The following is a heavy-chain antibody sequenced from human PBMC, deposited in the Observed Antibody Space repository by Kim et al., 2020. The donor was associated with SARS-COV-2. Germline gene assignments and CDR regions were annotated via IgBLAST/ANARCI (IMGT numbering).Heavy chain of an antibody. CDR1: SGSISSYS. CDR2: IYNSGST. Sequence: SETLSLTCTFSSGSISSYSWSWIRQPPGKGLEWIGSIYNSGSTNCNPSLKSRVTISVDTSKNQFSLKLSSVTATDTAVYYCARGYAFDIWGQGTMVTVSS. V-gene: IGHV4-59*08. J-gene: IGHJ3*02. CDR3: ARGYAFDI.